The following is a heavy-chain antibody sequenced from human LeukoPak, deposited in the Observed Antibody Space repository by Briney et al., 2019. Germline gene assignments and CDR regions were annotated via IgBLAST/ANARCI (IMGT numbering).Heavy chain of an antibody. J-gene: IGHJ6*03. Sequence: GESLKVSCKGSGYSLTSYWIGWVRQMPGKGLEWMGIIYPGDSDTRYSPSFQGQVTISADKSISTAYLQWSSLKASDTAMYYCARLGAAGTLSDYYYYYMDVWGKGTTVTVSS. CDR1: GYSLTSYW. CDR2: IYPGDSDT. V-gene: IGHV5-51*01. D-gene: IGHD6-13*01. CDR3: ARLGAAGTLSDYYYYYMDV.